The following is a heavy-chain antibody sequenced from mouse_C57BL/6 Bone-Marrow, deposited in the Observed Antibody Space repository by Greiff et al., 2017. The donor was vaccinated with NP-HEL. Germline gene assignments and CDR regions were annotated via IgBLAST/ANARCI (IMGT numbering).Heavy chain of an antibody. J-gene: IGHJ4*01. Sequence: VKLQESDAELVKPGASVKISCKVSGYTFTDHTIHWMKQRPEQGLEWIGYIYPRDGSTKYNEKFKGKATLTADKSSSTAYMQLNSLTSEDSAVYFCATNYYGSFMDYWGQGTSVTVSS. CDR1: GYTFTDHT. CDR3: ATNYYGSFMDY. D-gene: IGHD1-1*01. CDR2: IYPRDGST. V-gene: IGHV1-78*01.